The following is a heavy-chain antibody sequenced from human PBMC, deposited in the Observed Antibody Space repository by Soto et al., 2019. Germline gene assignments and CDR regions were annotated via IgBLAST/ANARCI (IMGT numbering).Heavy chain of an antibody. CDR1: GYTFTSYG. CDR2: ISAYNGNT. CDR3: ARDRGIRCLVWSWCYYYGMDV. J-gene: IGHJ6*02. V-gene: IGHV1-18*01. Sequence: ASVKVSCKASGYTFTSYGISWVRQAPGQGLEWMGWISAYNGNTNYAQKLQGRVTMTTDTSTSTAYMELRSLRSDDTAVYYCARDRGIRCLVWSWCYYYGMDVWGQGTTV. D-gene: IGHD3-3*01.